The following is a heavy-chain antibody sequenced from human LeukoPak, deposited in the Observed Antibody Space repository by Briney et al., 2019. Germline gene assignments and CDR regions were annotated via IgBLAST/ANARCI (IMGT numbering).Heavy chain of an antibody. D-gene: IGHD6-13*01. CDR2: ISYDGSNK. CDR3: AKGFSSSWYVGYYYYYGMDV. CDR1: GFTFSSYG. J-gene: IGHJ6*02. Sequence: GGSLRLSCAASGFTFSSYGMHWVRQAPGKGLEWVAVISYDGSNKYYADSVKGRFTISRDNSKNTLYLQMNSLRAEDTAVYYCAKGFSSSWYVGYYYYYGMDVWGQGTTVTVSS. V-gene: IGHV3-30*18.